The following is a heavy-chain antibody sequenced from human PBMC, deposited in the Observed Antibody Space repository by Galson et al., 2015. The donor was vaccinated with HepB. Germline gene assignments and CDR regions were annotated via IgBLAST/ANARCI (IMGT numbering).Heavy chain of an antibody. V-gene: IGHV3-23*01. CDR3: AKGGSLLPWAFYMDV. CDR2: ISGSDDNT. J-gene: IGHJ6*03. CDR1: GFTFSSYG. D-gene: IGHD1-26*01. Sequence: SLRLSCAASGFTFSSYGMTWVRQAPGKGLEWVSAISGSDDNTSYGVSVRGRFTISSDNSKRTVSLEMNSLRDEDTAVYYCAKGGSLLPWAFYMDVWGKGTTVTVS.